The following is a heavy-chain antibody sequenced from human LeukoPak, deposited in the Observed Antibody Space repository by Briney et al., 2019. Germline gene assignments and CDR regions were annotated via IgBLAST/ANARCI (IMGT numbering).Heavy chain of an antibody. J-gene: IGHJ4*02. CDR2: TYYRSKWYN. V-gene: IGHV6-1*01. CDR3: ARGSSSNSWYFDY. CDR1: GDRVSSNSAT. D-gene: IGHD6-13*01. Sequence: SQTLSLTCSISGDRVSSNSATLTWIRQSPSRGLEWLGRTYYRSKWYNYYAVSVKSRILINSDTSKNPFSLQLNSVTPEDTAVYYCARGSSSNSWYFDYWGQGTLVTVSS.